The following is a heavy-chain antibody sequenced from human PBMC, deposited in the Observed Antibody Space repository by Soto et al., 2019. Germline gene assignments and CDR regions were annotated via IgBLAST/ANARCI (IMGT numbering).Heavy chain of an antibody. CDR3: ATSYGSGSQAFDY. V-gene: IGHV1-69*02. D-gene: IGHD3-10*01. CDR1: GDTFNFYT. J-gene: IGHJ4*02. CDR2: TNPILSMS. Sequence: QVHLVQSGAELKKPGSSVRVSCKASGDTFNFYTINWVRQAPGLGLEWIGRTNPILSMSNSALKFQGRLSISAHKSTSTAYMDLSSLRSDDTAVYYCATSYGSGSQAFDYWGQGALVTVSS.